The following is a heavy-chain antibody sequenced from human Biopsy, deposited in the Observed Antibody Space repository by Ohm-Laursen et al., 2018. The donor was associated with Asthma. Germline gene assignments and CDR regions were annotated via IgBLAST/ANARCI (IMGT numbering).Heavy chain of an antibody. V-gene: IGHV1-2*02. Sequence: GSSVKVSCKAHGDILSSFGIKWVRKAPGQGLEWMGGINPNSGATNYAQKFQGRVTMTRDTSISTAYMEVSRLRSDDTAVYYCARGQKSAGDRWFDPWGQGTLVTVSS. J-gene: IGHJ5*02. CDR1: GDILSSFG. D-gene: IGHD6-13*01. CDR3: ARGQKSAGDRWFDP. CDR2: INPNSGAT.